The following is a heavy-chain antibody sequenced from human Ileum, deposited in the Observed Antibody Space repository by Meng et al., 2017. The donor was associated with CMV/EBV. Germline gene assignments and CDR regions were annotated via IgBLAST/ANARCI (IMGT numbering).Heavy chain of an antibody. J-gene: IGHJ3*02. CDR2: VFPGAFDP. V-gene: IGHV5-51*01. CDR3: ARRNLLPATFSDDFDI. Sequence: GESLKISCKASGYGFISYWIAWVRQRPGKGLEWMGMVFPGAFDPRNSRSFQGQVTISDNRSITTAYLELTSLQASDTAMYYCARRNLLPATFSDDFDIWGQGTMVTVSA. D-gene: IGHD2-2*01. CDR1: GYGFISYW.